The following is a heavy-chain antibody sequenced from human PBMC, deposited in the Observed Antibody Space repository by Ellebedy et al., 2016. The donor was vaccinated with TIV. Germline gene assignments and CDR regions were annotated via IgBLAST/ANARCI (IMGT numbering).Heavy chain of an antibody. CDR1: GYTFTSHI. CDR2: INAGNGHT. CDR3: ARDPEGAYYYGSAKFDY. V-gene: IGHV1-3*01. Sequence: ASVKVSCXASGYTFTSHIIHWVRQAPGQRLEWLGWINAGNGHTKYSQKFQGRVTITRDTSASTVYVEMSSLSSEDTAVFYCARDPEGAYYYGSAKFDYWGQGTLVTVSS. D-gene: IGHD3-10*01. J-gene: IGHJ4*02.